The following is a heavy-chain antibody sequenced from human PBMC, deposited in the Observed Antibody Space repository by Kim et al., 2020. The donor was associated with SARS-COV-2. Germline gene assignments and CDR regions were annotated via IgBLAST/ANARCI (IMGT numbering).Heavy chain of an antibody. CDR1: GGSFSGYY. CDR2: INHSGST. D-gene: IGHD1-1*01. Sequence: SETLSLTCAVYGGSFSGYYWSWIRQPPGKGLEWIGEINHSGSTNYNPSLKSRVTISVDTSKNQFSLKLSSVTAADTAVYYCARGPTGRTDYYYGMDVWGQGTTVTVSS. J-gene: IGHJ6*02. V-gene: IGHV4-34*01. CDR3: ARGPTGRTDYYYGMDV.